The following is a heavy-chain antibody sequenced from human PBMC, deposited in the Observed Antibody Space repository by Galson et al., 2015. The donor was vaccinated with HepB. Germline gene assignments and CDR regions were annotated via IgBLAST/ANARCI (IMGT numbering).Heavy chain of an antibody. D-gene: IGHD4-17*01. J-gene: IGHJ4*02. CDR1: GVTFNNYA. CDR2: IIPLFGSV. Sequence: SVKVSCKASGVTFNNYAISWLRQAPGQGLEWMGGIIPLFGSVNYAEKLQGRVTITADESTSTTYIELSSLRSEDTAVYYCARDYGYLGYWGQGTLVTVSS. V-gene: IGHV1-69*13. CDR3: ARDYGYLGY.